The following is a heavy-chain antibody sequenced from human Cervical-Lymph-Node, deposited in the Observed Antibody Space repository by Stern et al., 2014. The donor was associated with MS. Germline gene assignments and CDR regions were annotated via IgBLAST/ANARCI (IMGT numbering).Heavy chain of an antibody. J-gene: IGHJ3*02. V-gene: IGHV5-51*01. CDR1: GYSFTSYW. CDR2: IYNGGCET. D-gene: IGHD2-2*01. Sequence: QLVQSGAEVKKPGESLKISCKGSGYSFTSYWIGWARQMPRKGLEWMGIIYNGGCETRYSPSFQGKVTISAGKSLSTADLQWSSLKASDTAMYYCARQPATDDAFDIWGQGTMVTVSS. CDR3: ARQPATDDAFDI.